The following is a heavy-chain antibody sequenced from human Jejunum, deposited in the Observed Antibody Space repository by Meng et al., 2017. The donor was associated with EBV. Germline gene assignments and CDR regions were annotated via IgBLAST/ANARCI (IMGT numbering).Heavy chain of an antibody. CDR3: ARVVDYYERSGYPDF. J-gene: IGHJ4*02. CDR1: GGSVSTASYY. D-gene: IGHD3-22*01. Sequence: HVHLPESGSGLVKPSATLSLTCTVSGGSVSTASYYWSWIRQSPGKGLEWIGYIYYSGNTNYNPSLKSRATITVDTSKNQFSLKLSSVTAADTAVYYCARVVDYYERSGYPDFWGQGTLVTVSS. V-gene: IGHV4-61*01. CDR2: IYYSGNT.